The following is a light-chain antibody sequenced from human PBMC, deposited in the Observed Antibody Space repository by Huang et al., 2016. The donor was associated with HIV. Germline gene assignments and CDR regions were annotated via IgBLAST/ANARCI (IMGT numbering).Light chain of an antibody. CDR3: QQYNNWPLT. CDR1: QSVSSN. CDR2: GAS. Sequence: EIVLTQSPATLSVSPGDRVILSCRASQSVSSNVAWHQQKPGQAPRLLIYGASTRATAIPARFSGSGSGTEFTLTISSLQSEGFAVYYCQQYNNWPLTFGGGTKVEI. J-gene: IGKJ4*01. V-gene: IGKV3-15*01.